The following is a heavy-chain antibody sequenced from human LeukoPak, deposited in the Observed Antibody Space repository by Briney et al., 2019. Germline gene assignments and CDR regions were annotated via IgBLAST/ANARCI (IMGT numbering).Heavy chain of an antibody. Sequence: SETLSLTCAVYGGSFSNYYWTWIRQPPGKGLEWIGEIHHSESTSYNPSLKSRVTISVDTSKNQISLNLSSMTAADTAVYFCARGSVAAAGTRFFEHWGQGTLVTVSA. CDR2: IHHSEST. D-gene: IGHD6-13*01. V-gene: IGHV4-34*01. J-gene: IGHJ4*02. CDR1: GGSFSNYY. CDR3: ARGSVAAAGTRFFEH.